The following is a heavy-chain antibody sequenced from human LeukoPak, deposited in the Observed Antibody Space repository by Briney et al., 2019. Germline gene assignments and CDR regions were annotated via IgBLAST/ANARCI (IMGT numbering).Heavy chain of an antibody. J-gene: IGHJ1*01. CDR1: EFTFSSYS. CDR2: ISSSSSTI. V-gene: IGHV3-48*04. Sequence: GGSLRLSCAASEFTFSSYSMNWVRQAPGKGLEWVSYISSSSSTIYYADSVKGRFTISRDNAKNSLYLQMNSLRAEDTAVYYCARGSYYDSTQYFQHWGQGTLVTVSS. CDR3: ARGSYYDSTQYFQH. D-gene: IGHD3-22*01.